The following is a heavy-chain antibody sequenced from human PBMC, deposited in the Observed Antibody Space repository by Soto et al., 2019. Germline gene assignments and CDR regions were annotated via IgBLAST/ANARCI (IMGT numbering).Heavy chain of an antibody. CDR2: ISYDQSSK. J-gene: IGHJ4*02. Sequence: QVQLVESGGGVVQPGQSLRLSCADSGFTFNTYVIHWVRQAPGKGLEWVALISYDQSSKHYADSVKGRFTISRDNSKSTLYLQMNSLRPEDTAVYYCARDLGWLQLDYWGQGILVTASS. CDR1: GFTFNTYV. V-gene: IGHV3-30-3*01. D-gene: IGHD5-12*01. CDR3: ARDLGWLQLDY.